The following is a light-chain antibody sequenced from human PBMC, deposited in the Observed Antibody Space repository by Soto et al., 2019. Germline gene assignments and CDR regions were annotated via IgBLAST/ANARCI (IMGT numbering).Light chain of an antibody. CDR2: DDT. CDR1: VGL. V-gene: IGLV2-14*02. Sequence: QSALTQPASVSGSPGQSITISCTGTVGLVSWYQQHPGKVPKLIIYDDTKRPSGVSSRFSGSKSGNTASLTISGLQTEDEADYYCCSYTSSSTLWVFGGGTKLTVL. J-gene: IGLJ3*02. CDR3: CSYTSSSTLWV.